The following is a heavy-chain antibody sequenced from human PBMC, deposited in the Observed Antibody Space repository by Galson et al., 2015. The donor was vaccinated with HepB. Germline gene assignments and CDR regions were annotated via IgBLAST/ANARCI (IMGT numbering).Heavy chain of an antibody. D-gene: IGHD4-17*01. J-gene: IGHJ6*02. Sequence: SLRLSCAASGFTFSSYAMHWVRQAPGKGLEWVAVISYDGSNKYYADSVKGRFAISRDNSKNTLYLQMNSLRAEDTAVYYCAREDDGDYGRYYYCMDVWGQGTTVTVSS. CDR2: ISYDGSNK. CDR3: AREDDGDYGRYYYCMDV. V-gene: IGHV3-30*09. CDR1: GFTFSSYA.